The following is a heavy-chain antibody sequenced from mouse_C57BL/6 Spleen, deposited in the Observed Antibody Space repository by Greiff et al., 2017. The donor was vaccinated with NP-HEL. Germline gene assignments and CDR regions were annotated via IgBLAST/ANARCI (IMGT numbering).Heavy chain of an antibody. V-gene: IGHV2-5*01. CDR1: GFSLTSYG. D-gene: IGHD2-3*01. J-gene: IGHJ4*01. CDR2: IWRGGST. Sequence: VQLQQSGPGLVQPSQSLSITCTVSGFSLTSYGVHWVRQSPGKGLEWLGVIWRGGSTDYNAAFMSRLSITKDNSKSQVFFKMNSLQADDTAIYYCAKSGFDGYLYAMDYWGQGTSVTVSS. CDR3: AKSGFDGYLYAMDY.